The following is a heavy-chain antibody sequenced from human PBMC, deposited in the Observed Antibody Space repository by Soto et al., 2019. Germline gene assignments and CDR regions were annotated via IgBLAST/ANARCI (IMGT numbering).Heavy chain of an antibody. CDR3: AKFPPNSVGTSPLEVYGMDV. J-gene: IGHJ6*02. Sequence: GGSLRLSCAASGFTVSSNYMSCVRQAPGKGLDWVPVIYSGGSTYYGDSVRGRFTISRDTSKNTLNLKMNTLRAEDTAVYYCAKFPPNSVGTSPLEVYGMDVWGQGTTVTVSS. D-gene: IGHD2-8*01. CDR2: IYSGGST. CDR1: GFTVSSNY. V-gene: IGHV3-66*01.